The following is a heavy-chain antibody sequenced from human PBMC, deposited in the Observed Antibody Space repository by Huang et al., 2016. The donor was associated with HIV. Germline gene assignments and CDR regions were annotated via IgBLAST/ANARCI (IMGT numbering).Heavy chain of an antibody. J-gene: IGHJ4*02. CDR2: IDTDKRDT. V-gene: IGHV1-3*04. CDR3: ARDPHVFVAGPFFDC. CDR1: GYTFTNFA. D-gene: IGHD3-10*02. Sequence: QVQLVQSGAEVKKPGASVKVSCKASGYTFTNFAMHWVRQAPGQRLEWMGWIDTDKRDTRYSQRFQGRLTITRDTSASTAYMGLSSLRSEDTAVYYCARDPHVFVAGPFFDCWGQGTLVTVSS.